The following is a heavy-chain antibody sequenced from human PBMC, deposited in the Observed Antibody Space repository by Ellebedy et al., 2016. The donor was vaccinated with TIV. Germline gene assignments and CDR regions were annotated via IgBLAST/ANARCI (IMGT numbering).Heavy chain of an antibody. J-gene: IGHJ3*02. CDR2: MHGSGRGI. CDR3: AKEQVAGDGRWVFDI. D-gene: IGHD5-24*01. CDR1: GFTFSSYA. V-gene: IGHV3-23*01. Sequence: GESLKISCAASGFTFSSYAMSWVRQTPGKGLEWVSGMHGSGRGISYSESVKGRFIISRDNSKNILYLQMNSLRAEDTAIYYCAKEQVAGDGRWVFDIWGQGTTVTVSS.